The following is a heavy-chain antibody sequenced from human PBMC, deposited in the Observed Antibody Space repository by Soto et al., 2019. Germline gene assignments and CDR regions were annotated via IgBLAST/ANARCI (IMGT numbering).Heavy chain of an antibody. D-gene: IGHD3-3*01. CDR3: TRHDSNYDFWSGSPPRYGMDV. CDR1: GFTFSGSA. CDR2: IRSKANSYAT. V-gene: IGHV3-73*01. Sequence: GGALRLSWAASGFTFSGSAMHGVRQASGKGLEWVGRIRSKANSYATAYAASVKGRFTISRDDSKNTAYLQMNSLKTEDTAVYYCTRHDSNYDFWSGSPPRYGMDVWGQGTTVTVSS. J-gene: IGHJ6*02.